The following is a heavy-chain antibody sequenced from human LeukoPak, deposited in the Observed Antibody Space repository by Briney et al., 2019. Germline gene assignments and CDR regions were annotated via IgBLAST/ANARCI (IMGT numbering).Heavy chain of an antibody. V-gene: IGHV4-34*01. CDR1: GGSFSGYY. Sequence: PSETLSLTCAVYGGSFSGYYWSWIRQPPGKGLEWIGEINHSGSTNYNPSLKSRVTISVDTPKNQFSLKLSSVTAADTAVYYCARSTLTYFDYWGQGTLVTVSS. CDR2: INHSGST. CDR3: ARSTLTYFDY. D-gene: IGHD2-2*01. J-gene: IGHJ4*02.